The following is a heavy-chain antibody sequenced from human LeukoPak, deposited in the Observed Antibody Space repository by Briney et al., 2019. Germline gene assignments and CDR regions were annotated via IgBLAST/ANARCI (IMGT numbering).Heavy chain of an antibody. J-gene: IGHJ4*02. V-gene: IGHV3-21*01. CDR3: ARVEVGY. CDR2: ISSSRSNI. Sequence: GGSLRLSCAASGFTFSSYNMNWVRQAPGKGLEWVSSISSSRSNIYYADSVKGRFTISRDNAKNSLYLQMNSLRAEDTAVYYCARVEVGYWGQGTLVTVSS. CDR1: GFTFSSYN. D-gene: IGHD3-10*01.